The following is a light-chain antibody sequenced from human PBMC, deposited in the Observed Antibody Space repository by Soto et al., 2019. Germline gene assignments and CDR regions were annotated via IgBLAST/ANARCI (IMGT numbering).Light chain of an antibody. CDR1: QSVDSN. Sequence: EIVMTQSPATLSVSPGERVTLSCRASQSVDSNLAWYQQKPGQAPRLLIYGASTRATGMSARFSGSGSGTEFTLTSSSLQAEDVAVYCCQQYNSWPAFGQGTKVEIK. CDR2: GAS. CDR3: QQYNSWPA. J-gene: IGKJ1*01. V-gene: IGKV3-15*01.